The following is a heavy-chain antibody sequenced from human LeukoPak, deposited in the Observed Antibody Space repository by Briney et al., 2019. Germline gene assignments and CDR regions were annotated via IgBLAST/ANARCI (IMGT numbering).Heavy chain of an antibody. CDR2: ISSSSSYI. CDR1: GFTFRSYS. J-gene: IGHJ4*02. V-gene: IGHV3-21*01. D-gene: IGHD2-15*01. Sequence: PGGSLRLSCAASGFTFRSYSMNWVRQAPGKGLEWVSSISSSSSYIYYADSVKGRFTISRDNAKNSLYLQMNSLRAEDTAVYYCASMNLGYCSGGSCEGDYWGQGTLVTVSS. CDR3: ASMNLGYCSGGSCEGDY.